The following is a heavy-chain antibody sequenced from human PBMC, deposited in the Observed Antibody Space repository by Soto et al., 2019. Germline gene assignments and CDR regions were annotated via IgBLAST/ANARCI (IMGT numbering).Heavy chain of an antibody. D-gene: IGHD3-16*01. J-gene: IGHJ4*02. CDR2: IIPVFGTT. V-gene: IGHV1-69*01. Sequence: QEQLVQSGAEVKKPGSSVKVSCKDSGGLFSSFAISWVRQAPGQGLEWMGGIIPVFGTTNYAQKFQGRVTITADESTNTADMELSSLTSDDTAMYYCARGECPYVWFNEFWGEGTQITVSS. CDR3: ARGECPYVWFNEF. CDR1: GGLFSSFA.